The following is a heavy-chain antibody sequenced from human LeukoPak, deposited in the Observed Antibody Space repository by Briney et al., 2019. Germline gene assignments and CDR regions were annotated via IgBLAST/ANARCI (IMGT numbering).Heavy chain of an antibody. CDR2: IYSSGST. Sequence: SETLSLTCRVSGVSISSGSNYWGWIRQPPGKTLEWIGSIYSSGSTYYNSSLESRVIILIDTAKNHFSLNLSSVTAADTAVYYCARSDGYGLVGIWGQGTMVTVSS. J-gene: IGHJ3*02. D-gene: IGHD3-10*01. CDR1: GVSISSGSNY. CDR3: ARSDGYGLVGI. V-gene: IGHV4-39*07.